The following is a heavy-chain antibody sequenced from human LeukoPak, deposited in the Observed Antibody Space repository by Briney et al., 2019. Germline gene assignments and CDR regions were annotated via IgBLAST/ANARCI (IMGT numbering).Heavy chain of an antibody. Sequence: PGGSLRLSCAASGFTFSTYSMNWVRQAPGRGLEWVSSISSGNSYIYYADSVKGRFTISRDDAKNSLYLQMNSLRAEDTAVYYCARYCSSSRCLYCYHMDVWGKGTTVTVSS. CDR1: GFTFSTYS. CDR3: ARYCSSSRCLYCYHMDV. D-gene: IGHD2-2*01. J-gene: IGHJ6*03. CDR2: ISSGNSYI. V-gene: IGHV3-21*01.